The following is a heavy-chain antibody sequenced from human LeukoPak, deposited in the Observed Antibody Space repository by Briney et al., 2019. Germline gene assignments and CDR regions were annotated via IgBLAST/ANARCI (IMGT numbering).Heavy chain of an antibody. CDR3: AARYNWNDLAY. CDR1: GFTFSSYD. Sequence: GGSLRLSCAASGFTFSSYDMNWVRQAPGKGLEWISYSNTDGTISYADSVKGRFTISRDDSQNTLYLQMNSLKTEDRAVYYCAARYNWNDLAYWGQGTLVTVSS. V-gene: IGHV3-48*03. J-gene: IGHJ4*02. CDR2: SNTDGTI. D-gene: IGHD1-1*01.